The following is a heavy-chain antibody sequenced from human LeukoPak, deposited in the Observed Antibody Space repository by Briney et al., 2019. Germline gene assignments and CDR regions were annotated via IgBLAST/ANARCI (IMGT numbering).Heavy chain of an antibody. CDR1: GYTFTGYY. V-gene: IGHV1-69*04. D-gene: IGHD2-15*01. J-gene: IGHJ4*02. CDR3: ARVPEGYCSGGSCLQIDY. Sequence: SVKVSCKASGYTFTGYYMHWVRQAPGQGLEWMGRIIPILGIANYAQKFQGRVTITADESTSTAYMELSSLRSEDTAVYYCARVPEGYCSGGSCLQIDYWGQGTLVTVSS. CDR2: IIPILGIA.